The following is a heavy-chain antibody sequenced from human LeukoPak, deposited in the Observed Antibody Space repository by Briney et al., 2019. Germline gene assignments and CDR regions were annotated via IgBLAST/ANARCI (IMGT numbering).Heavy chain of an antibody. V-gene: IGHV1-69*05. CDR1: GGTFSSYA. CDR3: ARGPKIYSNYGLFDY. Sequence: GASVKVSCKASGGTFSSYAISWVRQAPGQGLEWMGGIIPIFGTANYAQKFQGRVTITTDESTSTAYMELSSLRSEDTAVYYCARGPKIYSNYGLFDYWGQGTLVTVSS. D-gene: IGHD4-11*01. CDR2: IIPIFGTA. J-gene: IGHJ4*02.